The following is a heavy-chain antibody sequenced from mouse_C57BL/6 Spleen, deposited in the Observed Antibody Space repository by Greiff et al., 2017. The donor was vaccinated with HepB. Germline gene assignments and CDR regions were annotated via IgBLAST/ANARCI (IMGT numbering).Heavy chain of an antibody. CDR1: GYTFTSYW. D-gene: IGHD2-1*01. J-gene: IGHJ2*01. CDR3: ARWGGKRGRLFDY. CDR2: IDPSDSYT. V-gene: IGHV1-69*01. Sequence: QVQLQQPGAELVMPGASVKLSCKASGYTFTSYWMHWVKQRPGQGLEWIGEIDPSDSYTNYIQKFKGKSTLTVDKSSSTAYMQLSSLTSEDSAVYYCARWGGKRGRLFDYWGQGTTLTVSS.